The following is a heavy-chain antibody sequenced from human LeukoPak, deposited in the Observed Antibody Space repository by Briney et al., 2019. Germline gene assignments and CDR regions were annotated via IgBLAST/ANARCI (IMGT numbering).Heavy chain of an antibody. Sequence: KPGGSLRLSCAASGFTFSSYSMNWVRQAPGKGLEWVSSISSSSSYIYYADSVKGRFTISRDNAKNSLYLQMNSLRAEDTAVYYCARGDNIGYSYGHDYWGQGTLVTVSS. CDR2: ISSSSSYI. D-gene: IGHD5-18*01. CDR1: GFTFSSYS. CDR3: ARGDNIGYSYGHDY. V-gene: IGHV3-21*01. J-gene: IGHJ4*02.